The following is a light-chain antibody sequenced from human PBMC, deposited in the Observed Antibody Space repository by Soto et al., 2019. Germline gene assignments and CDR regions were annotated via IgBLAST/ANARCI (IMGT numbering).Light chain of an antibody. CDR2: SNN. CDR3: AAWDDSLNGVV. J-gene: IGLJ2*01. Sequence: QSVLTQPPSASGTPGQRVTISCSGSSSNIGSYTVNWYQQLPGTAPKLLIYSNNQRPSGVPDRFSGSKSGTSVSLAISGLQSEDEADYYCAAWDDSLNGVVFGGGTKLTVL. V-gene: IGLV1-44*01. CDR1: SSNIGSYT.